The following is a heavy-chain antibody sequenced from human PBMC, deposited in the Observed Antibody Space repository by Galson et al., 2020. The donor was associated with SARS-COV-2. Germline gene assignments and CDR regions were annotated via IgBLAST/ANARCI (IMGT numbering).Heavy chain of an antibody. Sequence: ETSETLSLTCTVSGGSISSYYWSWIRQPPGKGLEWIGYIYYSGSTNYNPSLKSRVTISIDTSKNQFSLRLSSVTAADTAVYYCARDSRMQLWNYYYGMDVWGQGTTVTVSS. CDR2: IYYSGST. J-gene: IGHJ6*02. CDR3: ARDSRMQLWNYYYGMDV. CDR1: GGSISSYY. D-gene: IGHD5-18*01. V-gene: IGHV4-59*01.